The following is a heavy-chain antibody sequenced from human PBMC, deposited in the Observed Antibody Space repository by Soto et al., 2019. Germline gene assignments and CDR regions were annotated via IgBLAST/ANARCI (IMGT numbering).Heavy chain of an antibody. CDR2: ISGSGGST. CDR1: GFTFSSYA. CDR3: ANLMVRGVIIRSQPFDY. Sequence: GGSLRLSCAASGFTFSSYAMSWVRQAPGKGLGWVSAISGSGGSTYYADSVKGRFTISRDNSKNTLYLQMNSLRAEDTAVYYCANLMVRGVIIRSQPFDYWGQGTLVTVSS. D-gene: IGHD3-10*01. V-gene: IGHV3-23*01. J-gene: IGHJ4*02.